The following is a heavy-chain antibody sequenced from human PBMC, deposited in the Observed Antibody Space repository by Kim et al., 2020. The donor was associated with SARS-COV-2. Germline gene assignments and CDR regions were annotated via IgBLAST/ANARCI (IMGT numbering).Heavy chain of an antibody. J-gene: IGHJ5*02. Sequence: SVKVSCKASGGTFSSYAISWVRQAPGQGLEWMGGIIPIFGTANYAQKFQGRVTITADESTSTAYMELSSLRSEDTAVYYCARCYDILTGYYNGDWFDPWGQGTLVTVSS. D-gene: IGHD3-9*01. V-gene: IGHV1-69*13. CDR3: ARCYDILTGYYNGDWFDP. CDR1: GGTFSSYA. CDR2: IIPIFGTA.